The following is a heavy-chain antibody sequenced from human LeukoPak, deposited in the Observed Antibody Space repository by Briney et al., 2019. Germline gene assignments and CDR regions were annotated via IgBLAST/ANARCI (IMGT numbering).Heavy chain of an antibody. J-gene: IGHJ4*02. CDR2: IWYDGSNK. Sequence: GGSLRLSCAASGFTFSSYGMHWVRQAPGKGLEWVAVIWYDGSNKYYADSVKGRFTISRDNSKNTLYLQMNSLRAEDTAVYYCARDSWGSSSKYFDYWGQGTLVTVSS. CDR3: ARDSWGSSSKYFDY. D-gene: IGHD6-13*01. CDR1: GFTFSSYG. V-gene: IGHV3-33*01.